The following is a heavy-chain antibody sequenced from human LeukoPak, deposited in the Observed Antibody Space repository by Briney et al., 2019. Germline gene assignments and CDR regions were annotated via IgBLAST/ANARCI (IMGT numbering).Heavy chain of an antibody. CDR2: INTGGTNI. Sequence: GGSLRLSCAASGFTFSSYDMNWVRQAPGKGLEWLSYINTGGTNIYYADSMKGRFTVSRDNAKNSLYLQINSLRAEDTAVYSCARDRHGGAFDYWGQGTLVTVSS. J-gene: IGHJ4*02. CDR1: GFTFSSYD. V-gene: IGHV3-48*04. CDR3: ARDRHGGAFDY. D-gene: IGHD3-16*01.